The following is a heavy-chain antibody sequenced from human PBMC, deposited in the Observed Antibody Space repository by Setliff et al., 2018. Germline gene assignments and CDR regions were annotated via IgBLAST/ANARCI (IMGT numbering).Heavy chain of an antibody. CDR2: ISPGGGST. V-gene: IGHV1-46*01. D-gene: IGHD6-25*01. J-gene: IGHJ3*02. Sequence: GASVKVSCKASGGTFSSYAISWVRQAPGQGLEWMGIISPGGGSTSYAQKFQDRVTMTRDTSTSTVYMELSSLRSEDTAVYYCARGGKATGYGGGGAFDIWGQGTMVTVSS. CDR3: ARGGKATGYGGGGAFDI. CDR1: GGTFSSYA.